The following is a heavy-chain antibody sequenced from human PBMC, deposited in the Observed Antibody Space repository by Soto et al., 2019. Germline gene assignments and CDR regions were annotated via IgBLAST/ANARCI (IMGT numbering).Heavy chain of an antibody. CDR2: IGRRSDI. CDR3: AREETAWPLAYGLDV. V-gene: IGHV3-21*01. CDR1: GFSFSSYS. D-gene: IGHD2-21*02. Sequence: PWGSLLLSCEASGFSFSSYSMPWVRQAPGKGLEWVSSIGRRSDIYYADSVKGRFTISRDNAKNSVSLQMNSLRDEDTAVYYCAREETAWPLAYGLDVWGQGTTVTVSS. J-gene: IGHJ6*02.